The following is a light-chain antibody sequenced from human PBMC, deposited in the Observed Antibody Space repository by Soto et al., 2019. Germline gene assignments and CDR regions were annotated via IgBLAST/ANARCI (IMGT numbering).Light chain of an antibody. J-gene: IGKJ4*01. CDR2: DAV. CDR1: QTVSSNF. Sequence: IVLTQSPGTLSLSPGERATLSCRASQTVSSNFLAWYQQRPGPTHRLLIYDAVSRGTGIPDRFSGSGSGTDFTLIINRLQPEDFAVYFCQHYGNPPLSFGGGTKVEIK. V-gene: IGKV3-20*01. CDR3: QHYGNPPLS.